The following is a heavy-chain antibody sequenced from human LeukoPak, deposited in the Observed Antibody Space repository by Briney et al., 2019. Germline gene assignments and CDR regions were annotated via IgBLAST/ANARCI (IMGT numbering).Heavy chain of an antibody. CDR2: ISWNSGSI. CDR1: GFTFDDYA. J-gene: IGHJ4*02. Sequence: CRSLRLSCAASGFTFDDYAMRGVRQAPGKGLEWVSGISWNSGSIGYADSVKGRFTISRDNAKNSLYLQMNSLRAEDTAVYYCAKDSRMYYYDSRDDYWGQGTLVTVSS. D-gene: IGHD3-22*01. CDR3: AKDSRMYYYDSRDDY. V-gene: IGHV3-9*01.